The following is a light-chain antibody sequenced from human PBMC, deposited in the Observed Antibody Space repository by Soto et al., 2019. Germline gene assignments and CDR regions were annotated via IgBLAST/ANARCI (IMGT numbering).Light chain of an antibody. V-gene: IGKV3-20*01. J-gene: IGKJ1*01. CDR1: QSASSSY. Sequence: DIVLTQSPGTLSXSXXXXXTXSXSASQSASSSYLAWYQQKPGQAPRLLIFGASSRATGIPDRFSGGGSGTDFTFTISRLEPEDFAVYYCQHYDGSPRTFGQGTKVDIK. CDR3: QHYDGSPRT. CDR2: GAS.